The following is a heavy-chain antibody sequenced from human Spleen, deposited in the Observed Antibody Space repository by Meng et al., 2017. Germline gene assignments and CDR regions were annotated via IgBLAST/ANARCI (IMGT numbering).Heavy chain of an antibody. Sequence: GESLKISCAASGFTFSSYAMTWVRQAPGKGLEWVSGISGSGENKYYADSVMGRFTISRDNPKNTLYLQMNSLRAEDTAVYYCARDSQNNWGSPLAFDIWGQGTMVTVSS. D-gene: IGHD7-27*01. CDR1: GFTFSSYA. CDR3: ARDSQNNWGSPLAFDI. J-gene: IGHJ3*02. CDR2: ISGSGENK. V-gene: IGHV3-23*01.